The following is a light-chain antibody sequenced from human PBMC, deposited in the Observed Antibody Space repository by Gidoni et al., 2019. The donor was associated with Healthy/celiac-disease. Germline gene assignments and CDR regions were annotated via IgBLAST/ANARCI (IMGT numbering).Light chain of an antibody. CDR1: RRVVSY. Sequence: ALPFVPRGGAALPCWAARRVVSYLSSCQQKPRRAPRRLIYYASTTATASPAGFCGSGAWTDFSLTISSRVPEDFSVFYCRQQSNWPALTFGGGTKVEIK. J-gene: IGKJ4*02. CDR3: RQQSNWPALT. CDR2: YAS. V-gene: IGKV3-11*01.